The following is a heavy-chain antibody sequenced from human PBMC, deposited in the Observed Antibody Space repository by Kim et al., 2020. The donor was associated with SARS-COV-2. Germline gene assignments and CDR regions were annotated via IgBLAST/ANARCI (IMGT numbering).Heavy chain of an antibody. D-gene: IGHD1-26*01. J-gene: IGHJ1*01. V-gene: IGHV3-30*01. CDR3: ATDGERDPEYFQH. Sequence: YYAESVKGRFTISRDNFENTLYLQMNSLRAEDTAVYYCATDGERDPEYFQHWGRGTLVTVSS.